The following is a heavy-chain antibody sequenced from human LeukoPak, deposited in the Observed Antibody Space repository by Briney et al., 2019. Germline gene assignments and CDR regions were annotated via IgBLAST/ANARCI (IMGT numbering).Heavy chain of an antibody. CDR2: IHHSGKA. CDR3: ARENYYFDY. CDR1: GGSFSGYY. J-gene: IGHJ4*02. D-gene: IGHD1-7*01. Sequence: PSETLSLTCAVYGGSFSGYYWSWIRQPPGKGLEWIGNIHHSGKAFYNPSLKSRITMSADTSENQFSLKLSSVTAADTAIYFCARENYYFDYWGQGSLVTVSS. V-gene: IGHV4-34*10.